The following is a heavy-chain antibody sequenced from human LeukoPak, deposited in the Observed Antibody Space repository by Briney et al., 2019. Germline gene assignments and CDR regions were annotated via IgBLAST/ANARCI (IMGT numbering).Heavy chain of an antibody. CDR3: ARGSERDSYGSGSYHFDY. J-gene: IGHJ4*02. V-gene: IGHV3-13*01. D-gene: IGHD3-10*01. Sequence: GGSLRLSCVASGFTFSSYDIHWVRQVTGKGLEWVSAIGTAGDTYYSGSVKGRFTISRENAKNSLYLQMNSLRAGDTALYFCARGSERDSYGSGSYHFDYWGQGTLVTVSS. CDR1: GFTFSSYD. CDR2: IGTAGDT.